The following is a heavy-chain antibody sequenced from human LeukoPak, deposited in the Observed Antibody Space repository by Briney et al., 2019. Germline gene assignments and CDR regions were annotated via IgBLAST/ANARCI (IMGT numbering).Heavy chain of an antibody. J-gene: IGHJ4*02. V-gene: IGHV4-38-2*02. CDR1: GYSINSGYY. CDR3: ARGPGVPAAIGEDY. D-gene: IGHD2-2*02. CDR2: IYHSGST. Sequence: SETLSLTCTVSGYSINSGYYWGWIRQPPGKGLEWIGSIYHSGSTYYNPSLKSRVTISVDTSKNQFSLKLSSVTAADTAVYYCARGPGVPAAIGEDYWGQGTLVTVSS.